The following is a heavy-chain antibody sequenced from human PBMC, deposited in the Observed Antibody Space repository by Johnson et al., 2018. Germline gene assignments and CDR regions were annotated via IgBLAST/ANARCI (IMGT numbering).Heavy chain of an antibody. CDR2: IKTKTDGGAT. D-gene: IGHD4-23*01. J-gene: IGHJ3*01. CDR1: GFTFTNAW. V-gene: IGHV3-15*07. Sequence: EVQLVESGGGLVKPGGSXRLSCAASGFTFTNAWMNWVRQAPGKGLEWVGLIKTKTDGGATDSAAPLKGRFTIPRDDSKHTLYLQMNSLKSEDTAVYYCTPCLSYGDNWARCFDVWGQGTMVTVSS. CDR3: TPCLSYGDNWARCFDV.